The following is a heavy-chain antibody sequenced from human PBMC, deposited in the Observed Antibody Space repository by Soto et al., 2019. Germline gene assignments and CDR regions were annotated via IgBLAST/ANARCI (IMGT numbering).Heavy chain of an antibody. J-gene: IGHJ6*02. V-gene: IGHV4-59*01. Sequence: NPSETLSLTCTVSGGSISSYYWSWIRQPPGKGLEWIGYIYYSRSTNYNPSLKSRVTISVDTSKNQFSLKLSSVTAADTAVYYCARDTIAAAGNYYYYYGMDVWGQGTTVTVSS. CDR3: ARDTIAAAGNYYYYYGMDV. CDR2: IYYSRST. D-gene: IGHD6-13*01. CDR1: GGSISSYY.